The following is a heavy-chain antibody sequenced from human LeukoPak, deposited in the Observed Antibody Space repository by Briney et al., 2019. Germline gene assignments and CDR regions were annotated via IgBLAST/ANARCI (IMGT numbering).Heavy chain of an antibody. J-gene: IGHJ4*02. Sequence: GGSLRLSCAASGFTFSSYSMNWVRQAPGKGLEWVSYISSSSSTIYYADSVKGRFTISRDNAKNSLYLQMNSLRAEDTAVYYCARETPDYGDYRGAYYFDYWGQGTLVTVPS. V-gene: IGHV3-48*01. CDR1: GFTFSSYS. CDR3: ARETPDYGDYRGAYYFDY. D-gene: IGHD4-17*01. CDR2: ISSSSSTI.